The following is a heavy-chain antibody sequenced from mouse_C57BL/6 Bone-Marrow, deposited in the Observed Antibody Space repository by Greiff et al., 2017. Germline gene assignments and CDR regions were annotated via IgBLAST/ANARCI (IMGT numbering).Heavy chain of an antibody. CDR3: ARAGFAY. Sequence: QVQLQQSGAELAKPGASVNLSSRASAYPFTGSGLPWLKQRPGQGLEWIGYINPSSGYTKYNQKFKDKATWTADKSSSTAYMQLSSLTYEDSAVYYCARAGFAYWGQGTLVTVSA. V-gene: IGHV1-7*01. CDR1: AYPFTGSG. CDR2: INPSSGYT. J-gene: IGHJ3*01.